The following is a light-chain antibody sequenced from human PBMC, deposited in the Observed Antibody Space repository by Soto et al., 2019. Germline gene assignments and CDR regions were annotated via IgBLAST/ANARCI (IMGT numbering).Light chain of an antibody. CDR1: NSDFGGSNY. J-gene: IGLJ1*01. CDR3: SSYISSSTPHV. CDR2: DVS. V-gene: IGLV2-14*01. Sequence: QSVLTQPASVSGSPGQSITISCSGTNSDFGGSNYVSWYQQYPGKAPKLMIYDVSNRPSGVSNRFSGSKSGNTASLTISGLQAEDEADYYCSSYISSSTPHVFGTGTKDTDL.